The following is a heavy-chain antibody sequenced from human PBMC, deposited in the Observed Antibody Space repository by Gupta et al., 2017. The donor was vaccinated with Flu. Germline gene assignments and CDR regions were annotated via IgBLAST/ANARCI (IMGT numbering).Heavy chain of an antibody. CDR3: ARLTSRGGVATL. V-gene: IGHV4-31*03. J-gene: IGHJ1*01. Sequence: QVQLQESGPGLVKPSQTLSLTCIVSGDSISSGGYYWSWIRQHPGKGLEWIGYFYYGGGTYYNPSLKSRVTMSVDTSKNDFFLKLTSVTAADTAVYYCARLTSRGGVATLWGQGTLVTVSS. CDR2: FYYGGGT. D-gene: IGHD6-13*01. CDR1: GDSISSGGYY.